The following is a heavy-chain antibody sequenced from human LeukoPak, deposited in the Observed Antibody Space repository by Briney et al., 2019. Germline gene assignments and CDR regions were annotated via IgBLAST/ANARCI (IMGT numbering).Heavy chain of an antibody. CDR1: GGTFSSYA. Sequence: SVKVSCKASGGTFSSYAISWVRQAPGQGLEWMGGIIPIFGTANYAQKFQGRVTITADESTSTAYMELSSLRSEDTAVYYCAAPSVGSSSWYGGLYYYGMDVWGQGTTVTVSS. CDR3: AAPSVGSSSWYGGLYYYGMDV. D-gene: IGHD6-13*01. CDR2: IIPIFGTA. V-gene: IGHV1-69*13. J-gene: IGHJ6*02.